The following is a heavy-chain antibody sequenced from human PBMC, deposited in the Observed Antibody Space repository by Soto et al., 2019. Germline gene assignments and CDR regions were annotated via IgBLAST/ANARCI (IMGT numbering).Heavy chain of an antibody. CDR3: ARVIRKSLVTAAIYGMDV. J-gene: IGHJ6*02. Sequence: GGSLRLSCAASGFTFSSYSMNWVRQAPGKGLEWVSSISSSSSYIYYADSVKGRFTISRDNAKNSLYLQMNSLRAEDTAVYYCARVIRKSLVTAAIYGMDVWGQGTTVTVYS. CDR1: GFTFSSYS. V-gene: IGHV3-21*01. CDR2: ISSSSSYI. D-gene: IGHD2-2*02.